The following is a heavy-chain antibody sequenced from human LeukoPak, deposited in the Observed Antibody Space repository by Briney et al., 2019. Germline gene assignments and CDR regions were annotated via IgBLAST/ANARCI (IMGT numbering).Heavy chain of an antibody. Sequence: GGSLRLSCAASGFTFDDYGMSWVRQAPGKGLEWVSGINWNGGSTGYADSVKGRFTISRDNAKNSLYLQMNSLRAEDTALYYCARAPPLRGYSYGYPDYWGQGTLVTVSS. D-gene: IGHD5-18*01. V-gene: IGHV3-20*04. J-gene: IGHJ4*02. CDR1: GFTFDDYG. CDR2: INWNGGST. CDR3: ARAPPLRGYSYGYPDY.